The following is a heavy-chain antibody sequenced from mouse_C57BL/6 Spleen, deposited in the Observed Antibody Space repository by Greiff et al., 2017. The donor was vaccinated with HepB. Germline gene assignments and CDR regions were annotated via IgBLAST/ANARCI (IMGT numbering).Heavy chain of an antibody. Sequence: VQLQQPGAELVRPGSSVKLSCKASGYTFTSYWMDWVKQRPGQGLEWIGNIYPSDSETHYNQKFKDKATLTVDKSSSTAYMQLSSLTSEDSAVYYCARGGNSLLRRAMDYWGQGTSVTVSS. V-gene: IGHV1-61*01. D-gene: IGHD1-1*01. CDR1: GYTFTSYW. J-gene: IGHJ4*01. CDR2: IYPSDSET. CDR3: ARGGNSLLRRAMDY.